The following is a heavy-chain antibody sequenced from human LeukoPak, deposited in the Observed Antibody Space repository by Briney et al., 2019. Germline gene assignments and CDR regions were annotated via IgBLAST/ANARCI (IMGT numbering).Heavy chain of an antibody. V-gene: IGHV3-23*01. D-gene: IGHD3-10*01. Sequence: GGSLRPSCAASGFTFSSYAMSWVRQAPGKGLEWVSAISGSGGSTYYADSVEGRFTISRDNSKNTLYLQMNSLRAEDTAVYYCAKVGGHYGSGSPFDYWGQGTLVTVSS. CDR3: AKVGGHYGSGSPFDY. CDR1: GFTFSSYA. CDR2: ISGSGGST. J-gene: IGHJ4*02.